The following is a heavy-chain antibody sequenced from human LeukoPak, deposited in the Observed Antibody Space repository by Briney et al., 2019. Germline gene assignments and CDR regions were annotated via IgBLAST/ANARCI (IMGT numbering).Heavy chain of an antibody. D-gene: IGHD6-19*01. CDR1: GGSISSYY. CDR2: IYSSGKT. V-gene: IGHV4-4*07. J-gene: IGHJ4*02. CDR3: ARDRSGDTSGWYTSLDF. Sequence: SETLSLTCTVSGGSISSYYWSWIRQPAGKGLEWIGRIYSSGKTNYNPSLKSRVTMSVDMSKNQFSLKPSSVTAADTAVYYCARDRSGDTSGWYTSLDFWGQGTLVTVSS.